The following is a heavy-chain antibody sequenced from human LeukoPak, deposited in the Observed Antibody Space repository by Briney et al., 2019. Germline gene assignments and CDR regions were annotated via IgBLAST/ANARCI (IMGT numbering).Heavy chain of an antibody. CDR3: ARDTPPKYCSSTSCRYYYYMDV. J-gene: IGHJ6*03. CDR1: GGSISSHH. CDR2: IYYSGST. V-gene: IGHV4-59*11. D-gene: IGHD2-2*01. Sequence: PSETLSLTCTVSGGSISSHHWSWLRQPPGNGLEWIGYIYYSGSTNYHPSLKSRVTISVDTSKNQFSLKLSSVTAADTAVYYCARDTPPKYCSSTSCRYYYYMDVWGKGTTVTVSS.